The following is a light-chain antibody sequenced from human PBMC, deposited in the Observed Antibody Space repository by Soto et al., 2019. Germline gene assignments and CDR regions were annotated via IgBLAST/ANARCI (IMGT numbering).Light chain of an antibody. CDR1: SSDVGGYNY. CDR3: LSYDNSLSSPVL. CDR2: EVS. V-gene: IGLV2-8*01. Sequence: QSALTQPPSASGSPGQSVTISCAGTSSDVGGYNYVSWYQQHPGKAPKLMIYEVSKRPSGVPDRFSGTKSGNTASLTVSGLQAEDEADYFCLSYDNSLSSPVLFGGGTKLTVL. J-gene: IGLJ2*01.